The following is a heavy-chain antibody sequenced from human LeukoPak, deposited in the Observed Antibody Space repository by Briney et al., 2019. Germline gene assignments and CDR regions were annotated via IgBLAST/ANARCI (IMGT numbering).Heavy chain of an antibody. CDR3: AKDVEDGIAVAGTLDY. D-gene: IGHD6-19*01. Sequence: GGSLRLSCAASGFTFDDYAMHWVRQAPGKGLEWVSLISGDGGSTYYADSVKGRFTISRDNSKNPLYLQMNSLRTEDTALYYCAKDVEDGIAVAGTLDYWGQGTLVTVSS. V-gene: IGHV3-43*02. J-gene: IGHJ4*02. CDR2: ISGDGGST. CDR1: GFTFDDYA.